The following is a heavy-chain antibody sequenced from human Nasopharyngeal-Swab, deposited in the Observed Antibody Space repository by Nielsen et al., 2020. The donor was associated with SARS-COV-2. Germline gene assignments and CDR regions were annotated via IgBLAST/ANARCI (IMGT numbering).Heavy chain of an antibody. CDR1: GGSISSSSYY. Sequence: ESLKISCTVSGGSISSSSYYWGWIRQPPGKGLEWIGSIYYSGSTYYNPSLKSRVTISVDTSKNQFSLKLSSVTAADTAVYYCARGVLDWGQGTLVTVSS. CDR2: IYYSGST. J-gene: IGHJ4*02. CDR3: ARGVLD. V-gene: IGHV4-39*07.